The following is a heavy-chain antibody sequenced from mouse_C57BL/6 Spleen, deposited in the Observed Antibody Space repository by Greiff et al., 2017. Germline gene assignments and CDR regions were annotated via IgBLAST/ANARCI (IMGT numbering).Heavy chain of an antibody. D-gene: IGHD2-1*01. Sequence: QVQLQQPGAELVRPGTSVKLSCKASGYTFTSYWMHWVKQRPGQGLEWIGVIDPSDSYTNYNQKFKGKATLTVDTSSSTAYMQLSSLTSEDSAVYYCARDYGNYGGDFDYWGQGTTLTVSS. CDR3: ARDYGNYGGDFDY. CDR2: IDPSDSYT. J-gene: IGHJ2*01. CDR1: GYTFTSYW. V-gene: IGHV1-59*01.